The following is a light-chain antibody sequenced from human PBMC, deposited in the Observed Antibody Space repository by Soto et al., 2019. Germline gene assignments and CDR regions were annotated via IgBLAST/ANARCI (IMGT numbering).Light chain of an antibody. CDR1: QSISSW. CDR3: QQYNSYSPVT. V-gene: IGKV1-5*01. Sequence: DIQMTQSPSTLSASVGDRDTITCRASQSISSWLAWYQQKPGKAPKLLIYDASSLESGVPSRFSGSGSGTEFTLTISSLQPDDFATYYCQQYNSYSPVTFGQGTKVEIK. CDR2: DAS. J-gene: IGKJ1*01.